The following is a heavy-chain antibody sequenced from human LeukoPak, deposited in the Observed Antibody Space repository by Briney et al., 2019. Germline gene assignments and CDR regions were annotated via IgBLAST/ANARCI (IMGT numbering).Heavy chain of an antibody. Sequence: SETLSLTCTVSGGSIRSSYYYWGWIRQPPGKGLEWIGSIYYSGSTYYNPSLKSRVTISVDTSKNQFSLKLSSVTAADTAVYYCARLCSTITYYYDSSGYYFDYWGQGTLVTVSS. D-gene: IGHD3-22*01. J-gene: IGHJ4*02. CDR3: ARLCSTITYYYDSSGYYFDY. V-gene: IGHV4-39*01. CDR1: GGSIRSSYYY. CDR2: IYYSGST.